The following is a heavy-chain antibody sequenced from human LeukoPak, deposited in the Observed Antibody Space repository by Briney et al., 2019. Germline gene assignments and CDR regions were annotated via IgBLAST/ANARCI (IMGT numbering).Heavy chain of an antibody. V-gene: IGHV3-15*01. J-gene: IGHJ4*02. CDR1: GFPFSSAW. CDR3: TTDAEGQLRGYY. Sequence: GGSLRLSCAASGFPFSSAWMSWVRQAPGKGLEWVGRIKSNPAGGTIDYAAPVKGRFTISRDDSEDTLYLQMNSLETEDTAVYYCTTDAEGQLRGYYWGQGTLVTVSS. CDR2: IKSNPAGGTI. D-gene: IGHD1-1*01.